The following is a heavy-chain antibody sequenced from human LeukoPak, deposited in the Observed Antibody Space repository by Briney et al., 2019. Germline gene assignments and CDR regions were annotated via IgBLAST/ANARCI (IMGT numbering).Heavy chain of an antibody. CDR1: GGSINRGGCY. CDR2: IYYSGST. Sequence: SETLSLTCAVSGGSINRGGCYWSWIRQRPGKGLEWIGNIYYSGSTYYNPSLKSRVTISVDKSKNQFSLKLSSVTAADTAVYYCARRCGGDCYSDSAFDYWGQGTLVTVSS. CDR3: ARRCGGDCYSDSAFDY. J-gene: IGHJ4*02. V-gene: IGHV4-31*11. D-gene: IGHD2-21*02.